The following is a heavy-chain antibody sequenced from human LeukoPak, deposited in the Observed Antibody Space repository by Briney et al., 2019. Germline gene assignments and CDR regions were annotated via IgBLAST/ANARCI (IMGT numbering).Heavy chain of an antibody. CDR3: ARLPSVYGEMGIDY. Sequence: SETLSLTCTVSGGSISANYWIWMRQPAGKGLEYIGRIYSSGSTNYNPSLKSRVTMSVDTSKNQFSLKLRSVTAADTAVYYCARLPSVYGEMGIDYWGQGTLVTVSS. CDR2: IYSSGST. CDR1: GGSISANY. J-gene: IGHJ4*02. V-gene: IGHV4-4*07. D-gene: IGHD4-17*01.